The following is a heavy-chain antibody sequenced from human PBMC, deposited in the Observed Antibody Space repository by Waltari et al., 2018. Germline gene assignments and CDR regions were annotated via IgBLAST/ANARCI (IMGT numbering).Heavy chain of an antibody. CDR1: GFTFSSYW. Sequence: EVQLVESGGGLVQPGGSLRLSCAASGFTFSSYWMSWVRQAPGKGLEWVANINQDGSGKYYVDSVKGRFTISRDNAKNSLYLQMNSLRAEDTAVYYCARDFPDTAMVNWGQGTLVTVSS. J-gene: IGHJ4*02. V-gene: IGHV3-7*04. D-gene: IGHD5-18*01. CDR2: INQDGSGK. CDR3: ARDFPDTAMVN.